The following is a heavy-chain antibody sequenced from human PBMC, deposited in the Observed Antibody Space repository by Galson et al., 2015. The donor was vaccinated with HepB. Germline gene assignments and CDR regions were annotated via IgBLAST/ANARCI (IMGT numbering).Heavy chain of an antibody. CDR3: ARHFPSRIAAAVLYYGMDV. D-gene: IGHD6-13*01. CDR1: GGSISSSSYY. J-gene: IGHJ6*02. CDR2: IYYSGST. V-gene: IGHV4-39*01. Sequence: SETLSLTCTVSGGSISSSSYYWGWIRQPPGKGLEWIGSIYYSGSTYYNPSLKSRVTISVDTSKNQFSLKLSSVTATDTAVYYCARHFPSRIAAAVLYYGMDVWGQGTTVTVSS.